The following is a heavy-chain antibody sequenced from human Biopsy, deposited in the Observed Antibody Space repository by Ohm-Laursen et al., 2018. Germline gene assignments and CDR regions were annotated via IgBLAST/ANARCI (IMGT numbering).Heavy chain of an antibody. J-gene: IGHJ4*02. CDR2: IHYMGST. CDR3: ARLGSGDYFPTFFDF. V-gene: IGHV4-31*03. CDR1: GDSISGGGYY. D-gene: IGHD5-12*01. Sequence: SQTLSLTCTVSGDSISGGGYYWSWIRQHPGKGLEWIGYIHYMGSTNYNPSLKSRVTISVGTSKNQFSLKLSSVTAADTAVYYCARLGSGDYFPTFFDFWGQGALVTVSS.